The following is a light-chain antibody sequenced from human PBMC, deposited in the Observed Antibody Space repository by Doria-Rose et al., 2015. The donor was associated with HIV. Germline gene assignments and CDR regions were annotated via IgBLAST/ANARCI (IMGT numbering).Light chain of an antibody. Sequence: TQSPGTLSLSPGERATLSCRASQSFSSTYLAWNQQQPGQAPSLLIYDGSTRATGIPDRFSASGSGTDFTLTINRLEPEDFALYYCHQYGTSWTFGQGTKVEI. CDR3: HQYGTSWT. V-gene: IGKV3-20*01. CDR2: DGS. J-gene: IGKJ1*01. CDR1: QSFSSTY.